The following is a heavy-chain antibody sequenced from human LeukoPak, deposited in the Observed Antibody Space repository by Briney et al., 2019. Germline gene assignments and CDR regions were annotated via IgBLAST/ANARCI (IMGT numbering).Heavy chain of an antibody. CDR2: MNPNSGNT. CDR1: GYTFTSYD. Sequence: ASVKVSCKASGYTFTSYDINWVRQATGQGLEWMGWMNPNSGNTGYAQKFQGRVTMTRNTSISTAYMELSSLRSEDTAVYYCARIRYYYGSSGYPHLYYYCYGMDVWGQGTTVTVSS. V-gene: IGHV1-8*01. J-gene: IGHJ6*02. D-gene: IGHD3-22*01. CDR3: ARIRYYYGSSGYPHLYYYCYGMDV.